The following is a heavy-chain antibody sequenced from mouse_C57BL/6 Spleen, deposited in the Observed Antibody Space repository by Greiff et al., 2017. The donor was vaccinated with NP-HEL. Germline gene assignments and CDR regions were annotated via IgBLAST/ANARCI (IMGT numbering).Heavy chain of an antibody. V-gene: IGHV1-55*01. CDR3: ARWGDDYDGGFAD. D-gene: IGHD2-4*01. J-gene: IGHJ3*01. Sequence: QVQLQQPGAELVKPGASVKMSCKASGYTFTSYWITWVKQRPGQGLEWIGDIYPGSGSTNYNEKFKSKATLTVDTSSSTAYVQLSSLTSEDSAVYDCARWGDDYDGGFADWGQGTLVTVSA. CDR1: GYTFTSYW. CDR2: IYPGSGST.